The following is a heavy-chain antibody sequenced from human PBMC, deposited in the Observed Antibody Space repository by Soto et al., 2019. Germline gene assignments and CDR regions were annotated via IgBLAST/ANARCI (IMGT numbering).Heavy chain of an antibody. CDR3: ARQQKRWLQLIDY. CDR1: GFTVSSNY. J-gene: IGHJ4*02. V-gene: IGHV3-53*01. D-gene: IGHD5-12*01. CDR2: IYSGGST. Sequence: PGGSLRLSCAASGFTVSSNYMSWVRQAPGKGLEWVSVIYSGGSTYYADSVKGRFTISRDNSKNTLYLQMNSLRAEDTAVYYCARQQKRWLQLIDYWGQGTLVTVSS.